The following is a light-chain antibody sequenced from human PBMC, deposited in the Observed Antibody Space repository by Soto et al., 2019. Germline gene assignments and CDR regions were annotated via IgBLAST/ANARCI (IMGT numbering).Light chain of an antibody. CDR3: HQYGSSPST. V-gene: IGKV3-20*01. Sequence: EIVLTQSPGTLSLSPGEGATLSCRASQSINSNYLAWYQQKPGQGPRLLIYGASSRATGIPDRFSGSGSGTDFTLTISRLDPEDFAVYYCHQYGSSPSTFGQGTKVEIK. J-gene: IGKJ1*01. CDR1: QSINSNY. CDR2: GAS.